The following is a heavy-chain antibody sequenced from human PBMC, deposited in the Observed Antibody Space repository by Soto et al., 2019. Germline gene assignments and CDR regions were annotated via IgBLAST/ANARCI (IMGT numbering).Heavy chain of an antibody. CDR3: ARGRVDTAMVRADYGMDV. J-gene: IGHJ6*02. CDR2: IWYDGSNK. CDR1: GFTFSSYG. D-gene: IGHD5-18*01. Sequence: QVQLVESGGGVVQPGRSLRLSCAASGFTFSSYGMHWVRQAPGKGLEWVAVIWYDGSNKYYADSVKGRFTISRDNSKNTLYLQMNSLRAEDTAVYYCARGRVDTAMVRADYGMDVWGQGTTVTVSS. V-gene: IGHV3-33*01.